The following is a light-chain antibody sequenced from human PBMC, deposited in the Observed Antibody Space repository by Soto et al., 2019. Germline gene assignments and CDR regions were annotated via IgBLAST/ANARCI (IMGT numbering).Light chain of an antibody. J-gene: IGLJ3*02. CDR1: NSDVGRYNS. Sequence: QSALTQPHSVSGSPGQSVTISCTGTNSDVGRYNSVSWYQQLPGKAPQLLISGSTNRPLGIPDRFSGSKSGTSASLAIAGLQAEDEGDYYCQSYDSRLTLSVFGGGTKLTVL. CDR2: GST. V-gene: IGLV2-11*01. CDR3: QSYDSRLTLSV.